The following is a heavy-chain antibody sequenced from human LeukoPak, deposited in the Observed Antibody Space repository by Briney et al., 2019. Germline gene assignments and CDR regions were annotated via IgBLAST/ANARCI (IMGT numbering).Heavy chain of an antibody. CDR3: AKAQRLGYDFWSGYTNPDYFDY. D-gene: IGHD3-3*01. V-gene: IGHV3-23*01. Sequence: GGSLRLSCAASEFTFSSYAMNWVRQAPGKGLEWVSVIGDSGGSTYYADSVKGRFTISRDNSKNTLFLQMNSLRAEDTAVYYCAKAQRLGYDFWSGYTNPDYFDYWGQGTLVTVSS. CDR2: IGDSGGST. CDR1: EFTFSSYA. J-gene: IGHJ4*02.